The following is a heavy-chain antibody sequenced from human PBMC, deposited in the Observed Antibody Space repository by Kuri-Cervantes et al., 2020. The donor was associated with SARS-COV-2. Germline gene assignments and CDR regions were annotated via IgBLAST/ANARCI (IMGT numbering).Heavy chain of an antibody. CDR2: INWHGGST. V-gene: IGHV3-20*04. J-gene: IGHJ5*02. D-gene: IGHD2-2*01. Sequence: WGSLRLSCAVSGFTFDDYGMSWVRQAPGTGLEWVSGINWHGGSTGYADSVKGRFTISSDNAKNSLYLQMDSLSAEDTAFYYCARDLSDSSTPPHDPWGQGTLVTVSS. CDR1: GFTFDDYG. CDR3: ARDLSDSSTPPHDP.